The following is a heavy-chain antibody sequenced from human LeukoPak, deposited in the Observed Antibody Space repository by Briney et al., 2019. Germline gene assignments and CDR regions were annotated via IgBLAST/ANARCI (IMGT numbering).Heavy chain of an antibody. D-gene: IGHD3-22*01. V-gene: IGHV4-39*01. Sequence: SETLSLTCSVSVGSISSSYYYWGWLRQPPGKGLEWIGSIYYNGSTYYNLSLKSRVTLSADMSKNQFSLKLSSVTAADTAVYYCARGLYYDSSGYGYWGQGTLVTVSS. J-gene: IGHJ4*02. CDR3: ARGLYYDSSGYGY. CDR1: VGSISSSYYY. CDR2: IYYNGST.